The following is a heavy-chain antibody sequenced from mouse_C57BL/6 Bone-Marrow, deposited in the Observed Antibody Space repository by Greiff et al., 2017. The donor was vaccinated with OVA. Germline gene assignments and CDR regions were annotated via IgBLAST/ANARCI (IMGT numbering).Heavy chain of an antibody. CDR2: ISSGGSYT. V-gene: IGHV5-6*01. D-gene: IGHD1-1*01. CDR3: AIITTVVSPFAY. J-gene: IGHJ3*01. Sequence: EVQVVESGGDLVKPGGSLKLSCAASGFTFSSYGMSWVRQTPDKRLEWVATISSGGSYTYYPDSVKGRFTISRDNAKNTLYLQMSSLKSEDTAMYYCAIITTVVSPFAYWGQGTLVTVSA. CDR1: GFTFSSYG.